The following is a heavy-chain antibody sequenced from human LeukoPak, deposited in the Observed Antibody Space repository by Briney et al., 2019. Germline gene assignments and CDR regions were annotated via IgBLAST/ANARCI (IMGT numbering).Heavy chain of an antibody. CDR2: IYTSGFT. CDR3: ARQTPTGDFDS. D-gene: IGHD4-17*01. Sequence: SETLSLTCTVSGGSMNYYYWTWIRQLPGKGLEWIGYIYTSGFTNYHPSLKSRVTISVDTSETQSSLKVSSVTAADTAVYYCARQTPTGDFDSWGQGILVTVSS. CDR1: GGSMNYYY. J-gene: IGHJ4*02. V-gene: IGHV4-4*09.